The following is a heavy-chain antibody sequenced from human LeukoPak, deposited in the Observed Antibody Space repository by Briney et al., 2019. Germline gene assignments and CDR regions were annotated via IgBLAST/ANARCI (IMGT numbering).Heavy chain of an antibody. CDR2: IKQDRSEK. J-gene: IGHJ4*02. Sequence: GGSLRLSCAASGFTFSSYSMNWVRQAPGKGLEWVANIKQDRSEKYYVDSVKGRFTISRDNSKNTLYLQMNSLRAEDTAVYYCARDPRWLQLGYFDYWGQGTLVTVSS. CDR1: GFTFSSYS. V-gene: IGHV3-7*01. D-gene: IGHD5-24*01. CDR3: ARDPRWLQLGYFDY.